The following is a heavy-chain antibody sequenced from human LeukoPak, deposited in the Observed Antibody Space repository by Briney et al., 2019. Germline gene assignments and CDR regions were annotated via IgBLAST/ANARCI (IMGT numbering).Heavy chain of an antibody. CDR1: GFTFSSYA. CDR3: AKNTAMVLYYYYYGMDV. Sequence: GSLRLSCAASGFTFSSYAMSWVRQAPGKGLEWVSAISGSGGSTYYADSVKGRFTISRDNSKNTLYLQMNSLRAEDTAVYYCAKNTAMVLYYYYYGMDVWGQGTTVTVSS. J-gene: IGHJ6*02. V-gene: IGHV3-23*01. D-gene: IGHD5-18*01. CDR2: ISGSGGST.